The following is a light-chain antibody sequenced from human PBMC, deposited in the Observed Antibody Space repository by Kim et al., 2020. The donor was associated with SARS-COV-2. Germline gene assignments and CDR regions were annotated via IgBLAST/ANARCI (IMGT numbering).Light chain of an antibody. CDR3: SSYTGSAYV. J-gene: IGLJ1*01. Sequence: PGQSITTSCTGTSRDVGSYNLVSWYQQHPGKAPKLMIYEVSKRPSGVSNRFSGSKSGNTASLSVSGLQAEDEANYYCSSYTGSAYVFGTGTKVTVL. CDR2: EVS. V-gene: IGLV2-14*02. CDR1: SRDVGSYNL.